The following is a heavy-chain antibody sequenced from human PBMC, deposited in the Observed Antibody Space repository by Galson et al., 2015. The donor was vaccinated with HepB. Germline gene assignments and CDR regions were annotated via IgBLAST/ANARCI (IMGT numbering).Heavy chain of an antibody. Sequence: PALVKPTQTLTLTCTFSGFSLSTTGMSVSWIRQPPGKALEWLARIDWDDDKYYSTSLRTRLTISKDTSKNQVVLTLTNLDPVDTATYYCARAQVDYDRVGYYDWGQGTLVTGSS. V-gene: IGHV2-70*11. CDR3: ARAQVDYDRVGYYD. CDR2: IDWDDDK. CDR1: GFSLSTTGMS. D-gene: IGHD3-22*01. J-gene: IGHJ4*02.